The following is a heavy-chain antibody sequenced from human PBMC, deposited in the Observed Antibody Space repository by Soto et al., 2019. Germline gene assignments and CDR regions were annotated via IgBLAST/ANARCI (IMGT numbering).Heavy chain of an antibody. CDR3: ARELVVVVPYFDY. D-gene: IGHD3-22*01. V-gene: IGHV1-69*04. Sequence: SVKVSCKASGGTFSSYTISWVRQAPGQGLEWMGRIIPILGIANYAQKFQGRVTITADKSTSTAYMELSSLRSEDTAVYYCARELVVVVPYFDYWGQGTLVTVSS. J-gene: IGHJ4*02. CDR2: IIPILGIA. CDR1: GGTFSSYT.